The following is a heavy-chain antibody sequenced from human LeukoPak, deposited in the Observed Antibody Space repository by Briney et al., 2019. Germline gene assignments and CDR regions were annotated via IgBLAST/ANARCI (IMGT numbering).Heavy chain of an antibody. J-gene: IGHJ4*02. CDR2: ISSSSSYT. CDR1: GFTFSDYY. CDR3: ARDLLDDDSSGYYYDY. Sequence: SLRLSCAASGFTFSDYYMSWRCPAPRKGREWGSYISSSSSYTNYADSVKGRFTISRDKAKNSLYLQMNSLRAEDTAVYYCARDLLDDDSSGYYYDYWGQGTLVTVSS. D-gene: IGHD3-22*01. V-gene: IGHV3-11*05.